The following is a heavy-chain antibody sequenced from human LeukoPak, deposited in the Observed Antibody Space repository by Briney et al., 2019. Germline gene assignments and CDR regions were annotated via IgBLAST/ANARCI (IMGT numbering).Heavy chain of an antibody. Sequence: GGSLRLSCVASGFTFNKYAMSWVRQAPGKGLEWVSLMSEGGSTTYCADSVKGRFTISSDNSKNTVYLQMNSLRGEDTAVYYCARTQTGTYSFFDFWGQGSLVTVSS. D-gene: IGHD1-26*01. CDR3: ARTQTGTYSFFDF. V-gene: IGHV3-23*01. CDR2: MSEGGSTT. CDR1: GFTFNKYA. J-gene: IGHJ4*02.